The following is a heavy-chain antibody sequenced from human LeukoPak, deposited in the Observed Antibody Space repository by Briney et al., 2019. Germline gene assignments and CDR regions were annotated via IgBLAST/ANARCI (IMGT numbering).Heavy chain of an antibody. D-gene: IGHD6-19*01. J-gene: IGHJ5*02. CDR2: INPSGGST. V-gene: IGHV1-46*01. CDR1: GYTFTSYY. Sequence: APVKVSCKASGYTFTSYYMHWVRQAPGQGLEWMGIINPSGGSTSYAQKFQGRVTMTRDTSTSTVYMELSSLRSEDTAVYYCAREINRAVAGTSWFDPWGQGTLATVSS. CDR3: AREINRAVAGTSWFDP.